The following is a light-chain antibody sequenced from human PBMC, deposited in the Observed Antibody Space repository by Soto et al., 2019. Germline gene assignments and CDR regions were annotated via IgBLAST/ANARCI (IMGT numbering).Light chain of an antibody. J-gene: IGKJ3*01. CDR3: QPYGSSPT. V-gene: IGKV3-20*01. Sequence: EIVLTQSPGTLSLSPGERATLSCRASQSVSSSYLAWYQQKPGQAPRLLIYGASSRATGLPDRLRGSGSGTDFTRTISRLEHEDFTVYYCQPYGSSPTFGHGKKVDI. CDR1: QSVSSSY. CDR2: GAS.